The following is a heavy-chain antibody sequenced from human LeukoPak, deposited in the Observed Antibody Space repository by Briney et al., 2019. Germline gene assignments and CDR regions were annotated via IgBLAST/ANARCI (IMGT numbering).Heavy chain of an antibody. Sequence: GFTFXSYAMSWVRQAPGKGLEWVSAFSGSGGSTXYADSVKGRFTISRDNAKNSVYLQMNSLRAEDTAVYYXXXXXXXXXXXXXXXXXXXXXYXXVWGKGTTVTISS. V-gene: IGHV3-23*01. CDR3: XXXXXXXXXXXXXXXXXXXXYXXV. CDR2: FSGSGGST. J-gene: IGHJ6*03. CDR1: GFTFXSYA.